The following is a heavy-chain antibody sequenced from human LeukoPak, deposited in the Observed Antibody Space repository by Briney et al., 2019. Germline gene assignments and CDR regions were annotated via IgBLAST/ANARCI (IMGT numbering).Heavy chain of an antibody. J-gene: IGHJ6*03. CDR3: ARAGYSYGYGYYYMDV. CDR2: INHSGST. Sequence: SETLSLTCAVYGGSFSGYYWSWIRQPPGKGLEWIGEINHSGSTNYNPSLKSRVTISVDTSKNQFSLKLSSVTAEDTAVYYCARAGYSYGYGYYYMDVWGKGTTVTVSS. V-gene: IGHV4-34*01. CDR1: GGSFSGYY. D-gene: IGHD5-18*01.